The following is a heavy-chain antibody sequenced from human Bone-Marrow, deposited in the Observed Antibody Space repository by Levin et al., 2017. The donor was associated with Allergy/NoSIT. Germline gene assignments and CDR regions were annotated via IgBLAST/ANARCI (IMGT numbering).Heavy chain of an antibody. CDR2: ISSSGSTI. V-gene: IGHV3-11*01. CDR1: GFTFSDYY. D-gene: IGHD5-12*01. J-gene: IGHJ4*02. Sequence: GESLKISCAASGFTFSDYYMSWIRQAPGKGLEWVSYISSSGSTIYYADSVKGRFTISRDNAKNSLYLQMNSLRAEDTAVYYCARGIVATIFDYWGQGTLVTVSS. CDR3: ARGIVATIFDY.